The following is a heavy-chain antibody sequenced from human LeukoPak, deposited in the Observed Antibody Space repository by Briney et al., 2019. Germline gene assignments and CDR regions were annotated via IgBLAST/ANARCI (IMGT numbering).Heavy chain of an antibody. D-gene: IGHD4-11*01. Sequence: GESLKMSCKGSGYSFTSYWIGLVRQIAGKGLECTGIIYAGDCDTRYIPSFQGMVTISADKSISTAYLQWSSLKASDTAMYYCARQHDYSSTYWGQGTLVTVSS. CDR3: ARQHDYSSTY. CDR1: GYSFTSYW. J-gene: IGHJ4*02. CDR2: IYAGDCDT. V-gene: IGHV5-51*01.